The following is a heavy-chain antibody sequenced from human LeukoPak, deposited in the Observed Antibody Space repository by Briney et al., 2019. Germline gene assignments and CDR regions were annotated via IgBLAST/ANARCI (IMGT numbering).Heavy chain of an antibody. V-gene: IGHV3-30-3*01. D-gene: IGHD3-16*01. Sequence: GGSLRLSCAAYGFTFSSYAMHWVRQAPGKGLEWVAVISYDGSNKYYADSVKGRFTISRDDSKNTLYLQMNSLRAEDTAVYYCARERYRGYYDYVWGSYVFGAFDIWGQGTMVTVSS. CDR3: ARERYRGYYDYVWGSYVFGAFDI. J-gene: IGHJ3*02. CDR2: ISYDGSNK. CDR1: GFTFSSYA.